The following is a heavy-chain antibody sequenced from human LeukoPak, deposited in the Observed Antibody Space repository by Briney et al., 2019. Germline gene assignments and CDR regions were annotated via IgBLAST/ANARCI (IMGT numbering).Heavy chain of an antibody. CDR2: ISSSSYI. Sequence: PGRSLRLSCATSGFTFSSYSMNWVRQAPGKGLEWVSSISSSSYIYYADSVKGRFTISRDNAKNSLYLQMNSLRAEDTAVYYCAKDRLGTIAAAPYYGMDVWGQGTTVTVSS. D-gene: IGHD6-13*01. CDR3: AKDRLGTIAAAPYYGMDV. CDR1: GFTFSSYS. J-gene: IGHJ6*02. V-gene: IGHV3-21*04.